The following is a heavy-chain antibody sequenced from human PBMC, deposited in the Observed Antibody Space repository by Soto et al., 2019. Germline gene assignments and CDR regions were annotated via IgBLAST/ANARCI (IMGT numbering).Heavy chain of an antibody. V-gene: IGHV1-3*01. CDR2: INAGNGNT. CDR3: ARAISGYVT. J-gene: IGHJ5*02. D-gene: IGHD3-22*01. Sequence: ASVKVSCKASGITYSPYAIHWVRQVPGQRLEWMGWINAGNGNTRYSQKFQGRVTLTRDTSATTAYMDLGSLRSEDTAIYYCARAISGYVTWGQGTLVTVSS. CDR1: GITYSPYA.